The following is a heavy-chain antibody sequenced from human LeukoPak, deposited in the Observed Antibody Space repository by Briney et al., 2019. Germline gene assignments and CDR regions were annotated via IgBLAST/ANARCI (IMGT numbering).Heavy chain of an antibody. Sequence: SETLSLTCAVSGGSISSDSYYWGWIRQPPGKGLEWLGSIYSGGTTYYNPSRKSRVTISVDTSKNQFSLKLTSVTAADAAAYYCARHSRNCSGGYCYLYYWGQGTLVTVSS. J-gene: IGHJ4*02. CDR2: IYSGGTT. D-gene: IGHD2-15*01. CDR1: GGSISSDSYY. CDR3: ARHSRNCSGGYCYLYY. V-gene: IGHV4-39*01.